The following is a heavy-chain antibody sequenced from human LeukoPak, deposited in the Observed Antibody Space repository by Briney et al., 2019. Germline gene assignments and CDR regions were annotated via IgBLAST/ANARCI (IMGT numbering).Heavy chain of an antibody. CDR2: IYYSGST. CDR1: GGSVSSDSYF. Sequence: SEALSLTCTVSGGSVSSDSYFWTWIRQPPGKGLEWIGYIYYSGSTNYNPSLKSRVTISLDTSKSQISLKLSSVTAADTAVYYCARGQRRLQDYWGQVTLVTVSS. J-gene: IGHJ4*02. CDR3: ARGQRRLQDY. V-gene: IGHV4-61*01.